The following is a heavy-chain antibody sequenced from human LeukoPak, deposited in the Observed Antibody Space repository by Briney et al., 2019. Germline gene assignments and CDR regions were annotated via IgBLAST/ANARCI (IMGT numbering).Heavy chain of an antibody. J-gene: IGHJ4*02. CDR3: ARDTDY. V-gene: IGHV3-30-3*01. Sequence: GRSLRLSCAASGFTFSSYAMHWVRQAPGKGLEWVAVISYDGSNKYYADSVKGRFIISRDNSKNTLYLQMNSLRAEDTAVYYCARDTDYWGQGTLVTVSS. CDR2: ISYDGSNK. CDR1: GFTFSSYA.